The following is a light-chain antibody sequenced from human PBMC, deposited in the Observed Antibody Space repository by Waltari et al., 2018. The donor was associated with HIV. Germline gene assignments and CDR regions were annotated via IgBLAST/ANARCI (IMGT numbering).Light chain of an antibody. CDR1: SSAVWSYNL. CDR3: CSYTGSSTRRPYV. Sequence: QSALTQPASVSGSPGQSITISCTGTSSAVWSYNLVSLYQQHPGKAPKVMIYEGSKRPSGVSNRFSGSKSGNTASLTISGLQAEDEADYYCCSYTGSSTRRPYVFGTGTKVTVL. CDR2: EGS. J-gene: IGLJ1*01. V-gene: IGLV2-23*01.